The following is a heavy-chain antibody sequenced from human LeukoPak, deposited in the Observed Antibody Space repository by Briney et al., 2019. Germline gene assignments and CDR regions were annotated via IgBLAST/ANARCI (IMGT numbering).Heavy chain of an antibody. D-gene: IGHD3-22*01. Sequence: ASVKVSCKASGDTFSSYAISWVRQAPGKGLEWMGGFDPEDGETIYAQKFQGRVTMTEDTSTDTAYMELSSLRSEDTAVYYCATPDDSSGYNWRPFDYWGQGTLVTVSS. J-gene: IGHJ4*02. CDR2: FDPEDGET. CDR3: ATPDDSSGYNWRPFDY. CDR1: GDTFSSYA. V-gene: IGHV1-24*01.